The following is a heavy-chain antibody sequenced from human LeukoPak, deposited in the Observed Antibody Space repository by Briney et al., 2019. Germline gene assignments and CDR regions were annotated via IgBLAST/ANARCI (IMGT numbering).Heavy chain of an antibody. CDR3: ATGYYGDGFDY. CDR1: GYTFTGYY. J-gene: IGHJ4*02. CDR2: INPNSGGT. Sequence: GASVKVSCKASGYTFTGYYMHWVRQAPGQGLEWMGWINPNSGGTSYAQKFQGRVTMTRDTSISTAYMELSRLRSDDTAVYYCATGYYGDGFDYWGQGTLVTVSS. D-gene: IGHD4-17*01. V-gene: IGHV1-2*02.